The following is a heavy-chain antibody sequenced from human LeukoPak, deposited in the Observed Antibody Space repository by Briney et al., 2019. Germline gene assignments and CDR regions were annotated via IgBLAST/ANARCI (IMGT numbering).Heavy chain of an antibody. V-gene: IGHV4-34*01. CDR1: GGSFSGYY. J-gene: IGHJ4*02. CDR3: ARGVRGSPGY. CDR2: INHSGST. Sequence: PSETLSLTCAVYGGSFSGYYWSWIRQPPGKGLEWIGEINHSGSTNYNPSLRSRVTISVDTSKNQFSLKLSSVTAADTAVYHCARGVRGSPGYWGQGTLVTVSS. D-gene: IGHD3-10*01.